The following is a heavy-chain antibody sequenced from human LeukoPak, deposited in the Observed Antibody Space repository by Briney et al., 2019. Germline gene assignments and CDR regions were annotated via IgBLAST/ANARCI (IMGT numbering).Heavy chain of an antibody. Sequence: PSETLSLTCSVSGGSISSLYWSWIRQPPGKGLEWIGYIYYTGSTYYNPSLKSRVTISVDTSKNQFSLKLSSVTAADTAVYYCARHLYSYACHFDCWGQGTLVTVSS. V-gene: IGHV4-59*08. D-gene: IGHD2-2*01. CDR1: GGSISSLY. CDR2: IYYTGST. CDR3: ARHLYSYACHFDC. J-gene: IGHJ4*02.